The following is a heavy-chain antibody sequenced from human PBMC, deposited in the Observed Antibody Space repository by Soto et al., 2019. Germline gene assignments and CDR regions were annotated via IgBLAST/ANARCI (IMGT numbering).Heavy chain of an antibody. CDR3: AREWVRGVIITVLYYYGMDV. D-gene: IGHD3-10*01. V-gene: IGHV3-21*01. CDR1: GFPFSSYS. J-gene: IGHJ6*02. Sequence: WGSLRLSCAASGFPFSSYSMNWVRPAPGKGLEWVSSISSSSSYIYYADSVKGRFTISRDNAKNSLYLQMNSLRAEDTAVYYCAREWVRGVIITVLYYYGMDVWGQGTTVTVSS. CDR2: ISSSSSYI.